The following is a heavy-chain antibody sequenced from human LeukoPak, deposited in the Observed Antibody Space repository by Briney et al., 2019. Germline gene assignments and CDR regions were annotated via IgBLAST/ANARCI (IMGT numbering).Heavy chain of an antibody. CDR1: EFTFSRYW. CDR2: INQDGSAK. D-gene: IGHD6-19*01. CDR3: ARGDSSGSIFDY. V-gene: IGHV3-7*03. J-gene: IGHJ4*02. Sequence: GGSLRLLCAAFEFTFSRYWMTWVRQAPGKGLEWVANINQDGSAKYYVDSVKGRFTISRDNAKNSLFLQMNSPRAEDTAVYYCARGDSSGSIFDYWGQGNLVTVSS.